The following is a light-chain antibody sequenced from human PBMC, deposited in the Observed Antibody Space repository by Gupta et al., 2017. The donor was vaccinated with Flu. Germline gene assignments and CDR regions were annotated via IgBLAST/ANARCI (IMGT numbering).Light chain of an antibody. CDR2: LND. CDR1: SSNIGSHP. Sequence: QSLLTQPPSASGTPGQRVNISCSGSSSNIGSHPVNWYQQLPRSAPELLIYLNDQRPSGVPDRFSGSKSGPSASLAISGLQAEDEGDYYCATWDDNLNGDVLFGGGTKVTVL. CDR3: ATWDDNLNGDVL. J-gene: IGLJ2*01. V-gene: IGLV1-44*01.